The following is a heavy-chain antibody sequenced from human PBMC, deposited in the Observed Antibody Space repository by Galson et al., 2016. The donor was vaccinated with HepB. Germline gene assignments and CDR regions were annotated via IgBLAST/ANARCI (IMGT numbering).Heavy chain of an antibody. J-gene: IGHJ5*02. D-gene: IGHD5-12*01. Sequence: SLRLSCAASGFTFSSYGMHWVRQAPGKGLEWVAPISYDGSKKYYEDSVKGRFTISRDNSKNTLYLQMSSLRGEDTAVYYCAKAGESSGYDYNWFDPWGQGTLVTVSS. CDR2: ISYDGSKK. CDR1: GFTFSSYG. V-gene: IGHV3-30*18. CDR3: AKAGESSGYDYNWFDP.